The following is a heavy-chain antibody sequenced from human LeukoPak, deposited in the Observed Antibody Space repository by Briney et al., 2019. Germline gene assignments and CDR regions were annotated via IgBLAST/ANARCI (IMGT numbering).Heavy chain of an antibody. CDR2: IRYDGSNK. V-gene: IGHV3-30*02. J-gene: IGHJ4*02. CDR1: GFTFSSYG. Sequence: GGSLRLSCAASGFTFSSYGVHWVRQAPGRGLEWVAFIRYDGSNKYYADSVKGRFTISRDNSKNTLYLQMNSLRAEDTAVYHCAKVHCSGGNCHSVLDYWGQGTLVTVSS. CDR3: AKVHCSGGNCHSVLDY. D-gene: IGHD2-15*01.